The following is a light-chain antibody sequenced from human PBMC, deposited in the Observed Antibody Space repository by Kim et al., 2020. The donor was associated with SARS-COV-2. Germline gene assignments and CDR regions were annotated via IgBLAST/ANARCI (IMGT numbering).Light chain of an antibody. J-gene: IGKJ4*01. CDR3: QQRSNWPLT. V-gene: IGKV3-11*01. CDR2: DAS. CDR1: QSVSSY. Sequence: VSPGESATLSCRASQSVSSYLAWYQQKPGQAPRLLIYDASNRATGIPARFSGSGSGTDFTLTISSLEPEDFAVYYCQQRSNWPLTFGGGTKVDIK.